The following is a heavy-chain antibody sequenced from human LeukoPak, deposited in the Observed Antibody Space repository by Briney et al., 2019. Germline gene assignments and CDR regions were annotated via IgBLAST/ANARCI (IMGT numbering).Heavy chain of an antibody. CDR1: RFTFSSYS. CDR3: ARERGYSYGYADY. CDR2: ISSTSSCI. Sequence: GGSLRLSCVASRFTFSSYSMNWVRQAPGKGLEWVSSISSTSSCIYYADSVKGRFTISRDNAKNSLYLQMNSLRAEDTAVYYCARERGYSYGYADYWGQATLVTVSS. V-gene: IGHV3-21*01. D-gene: IGHD5-18*01. J-gene: IGHJ4*02.